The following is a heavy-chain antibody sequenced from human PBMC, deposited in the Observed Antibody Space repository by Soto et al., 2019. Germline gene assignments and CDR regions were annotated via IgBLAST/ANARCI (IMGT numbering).Heavy chain of an antibody. Sequence: QVQLVQSGVEVKKPGASVNVSCKASGYTFTRYGIAWVRQAPGQGLEWMGWISGYNGNRNYVEKFQGRLTMTTDTSTSTAYMELRSLRSDDTAVYYCAKIAVFGIVIGGKGLDPWGQGTLVIVSS. D-gene: IGHD3-3*01. CDR3: AKIAVFGIVIGGKGLDP. J-gene: IGHJ5*02. V-gene: IGHV1-18*01. CDR1: GYTFTRYG. CDR2: ISGYNGNR.